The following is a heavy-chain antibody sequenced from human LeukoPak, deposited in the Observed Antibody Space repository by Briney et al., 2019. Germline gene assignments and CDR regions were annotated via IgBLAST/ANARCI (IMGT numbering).Heavy chain of an antibody. CDR1: GFTFSSYS. CDR3: AKDKIRYCSSTSCYRSFDY. Sequence: GGSLRLSCAASGFTFSSYSMNWVRQAPGKGLEWVSSISSSSSYIYYADPVKGRFTISRDNSKNTLYLQMNSLRAEDTAVYYCAKDKIRYCSSTSCYRSFDYWGQGTLVTVSS. CDR2: ISSSSSYI. V-gene: IGHV3-21*04. J-gene: IGHJ4*02. D-gene: IGHD2-2*01.